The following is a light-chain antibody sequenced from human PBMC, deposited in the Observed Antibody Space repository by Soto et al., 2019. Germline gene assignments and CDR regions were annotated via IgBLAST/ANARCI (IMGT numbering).Light chain of an antibody. CDR2: DAS. J-gene: IGKJ3*01. CDR1: QGISSA. Sequence: AIQLTQSPSSLSASVGDRVTITCRASQGISSALAWYQQKPGKAPKLLIYDASSLESGVPSRFSGSGSGTDFTLTISSLQPEDFATYYCQQFIFFVPGTKVDIK. CDR3: QQFIF. V-gene: IGKV1-13*02.